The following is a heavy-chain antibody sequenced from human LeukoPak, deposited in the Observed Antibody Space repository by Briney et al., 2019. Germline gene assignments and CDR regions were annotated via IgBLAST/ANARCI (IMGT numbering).Heavy chain of an antibody. CDR2: ISVGGSAT. CDR1: GFTFSDYE. Sequence: PGGSLRLSCVVSGFTFSDYEMVWVRQAPGKGLEWVSYISVGGSATNYADSMKGRFTMSRDDARDSVYLQLNSLGGEDTAIYYCARKTDGIGQVGRDRYFDLWGRGTLVTVSS. J-gene: IGHJ2*01. CDR3: ARKTDGIGQVGRDRYFDL. D-gene: IGHD5-24*01. V-gene: IGHV3-48*03.